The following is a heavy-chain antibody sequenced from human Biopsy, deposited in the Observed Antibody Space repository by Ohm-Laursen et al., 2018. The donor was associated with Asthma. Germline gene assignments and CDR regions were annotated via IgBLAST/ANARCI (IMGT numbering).Heavy chain of an antibody. CDR2: ILTKFDIT. Sequence: ASVKVSCKASGGSFSNFAFSWVRQAPGHGLEWMGTILTKFDITSYAEKFQGRVTITADKSTSTTYMELSRLRPEDTAVYYCARGGLHYYEYYGMDVWGQGTTVTVSS. J-gene: IGHJ6*02. CDR3: ARGGLHYYEYYGMDV. V-gene: IGHV1-69*04. CDR1: GGSFSNFA. D-gene: IGHD2-21*02.